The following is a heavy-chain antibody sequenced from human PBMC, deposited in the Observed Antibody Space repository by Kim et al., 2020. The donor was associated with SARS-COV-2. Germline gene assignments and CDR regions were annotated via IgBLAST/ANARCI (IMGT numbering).Heavy chain of an antibody. J-gene: IGHJ4*02. CDR2: ISGSGGST. CDR3: AKGRYIHGSGMVRGDYFDY. D-gene: IGHD3-10*01. V-gene: IGHV3-23*01. CDR1: GFTFSSYA. Sequence: GGSLRLSCAASGFTFSSYAMSWVRQAPGKGLEWVSAISGSGGSTYYADSVKGRFTISRDNSKNTLYLQMTSLRAEDTAVYYCAKGRYIHGSGMVRGDYFDYWGQGTLVTVSS.